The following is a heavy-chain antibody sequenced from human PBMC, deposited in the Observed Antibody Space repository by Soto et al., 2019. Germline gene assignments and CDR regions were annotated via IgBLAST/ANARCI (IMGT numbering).Heavy chain of an antibody. V-gene: IGHV1-18*04. CDR1: CYTFTSYS. Sequence: GXSVKVSFKASCYTFTSYSISWVRQAPGQGLEWMGWISAYNGNTNYAQKLQGRVTMTTDTSTSTAYMELRSLRSDDTAVYYCARDGPYYDFWSGYPRDYWGQGTLVTVSS. CDR2: ISAYNGNT. D-gene: IGHD3-3*01. J-gene: IGHJ4*02. CDR3: ARDGPYYDFWSGYPRDY.